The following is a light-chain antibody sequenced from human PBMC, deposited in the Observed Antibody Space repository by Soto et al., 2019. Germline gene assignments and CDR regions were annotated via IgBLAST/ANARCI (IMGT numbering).Light chain of an antibody. CDR2: RAS. Sequence: DIVMTQSPDSLAVSLGERATINCKSSQSVSSRSNNVIWYQQKPGQPPRLLIYRASTREWGVPDRFSGSGSGTDFALTISRVQAEDVAGYDCQLYYGSPYTFGEGTKLEIK. V-gene: IGKV4-1*01. J-gene: IGKJ2*01. CDR1: QSVSSRSNN. CDR3: QLYYGSPYT.